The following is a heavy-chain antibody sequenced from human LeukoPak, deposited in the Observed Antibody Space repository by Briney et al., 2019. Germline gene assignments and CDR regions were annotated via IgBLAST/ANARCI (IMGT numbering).Heavy chain of an antibody. J-gene: IGHJ4*02. CDR2: NSGTGGST. CDR1: GFTFSSYA. D-gene: IGHD3-3*01. V-gene: IGHV3-23*01. CDR3: AKAGNYDFWSGSSDYFDY. Sequence: GGSLRLSCAASGFTFSSYAMSWVRQAPGKGPEWVSGNSGTGGSTYHADSVKGRFTLSRDNSKNTLYLQMNSLRAEDTAVYYCAKAGNYDFWSGSSDYFDYWGQGTLVTVSS.